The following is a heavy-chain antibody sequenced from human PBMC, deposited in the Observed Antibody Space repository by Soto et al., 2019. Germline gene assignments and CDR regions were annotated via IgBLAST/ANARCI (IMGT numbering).Heavy chain of an antibody. CDR1: GYSFAGYW. D-gene: IGHD3-22*01. Sequence: PGESLKISCNGSGYSFAGYWITWVRQKPGKVLGWMGRIDPNDSQTYYSPSFRGHVTISATKSITTVFLQWSSLRASDTAMYYCARQIYDSDTGPNFQYYFDPWGQGTPVTVSS. J-gene: IGHJ4*02. V-gene: IGHV5-10-1*01. CDR2: IDPNDSQT. CDR3: ARQIYDSDTGPNFQYYFDP.